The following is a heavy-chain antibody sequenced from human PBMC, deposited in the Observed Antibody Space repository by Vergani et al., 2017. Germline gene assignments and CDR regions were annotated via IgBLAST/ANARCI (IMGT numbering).Heavy chain of an antibody. CDR3: ARYCTSGGCPDNYGMDV. V-gene: IGHV3-21*06. CDR2: IGSSGPYI. Sequence: EVQLLESGGGSAQPGGSLRLSCAASGFTFSDFSMSWVRQAPGKGLEWVAFIGSSGPYINYANSVKGRFIISRDNTNNSLFLQLGSLRDEDAAVYYCARYCTSGGCPDNYGMDVWGQGATVTVSS. CDR1: GFTFSDFS. D-gene: IGHD2-8*01. J-gene: IGHJ6*02.